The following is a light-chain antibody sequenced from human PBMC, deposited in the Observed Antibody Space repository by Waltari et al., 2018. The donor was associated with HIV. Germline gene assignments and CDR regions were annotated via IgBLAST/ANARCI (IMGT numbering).Light chain of an antibody. J-gene: IGKJ1*01. Sequence: EIVLTQSPVTLSLSPGERATLSCRASQSVSSYLVWYQQKPGQAPRLLIYDASNRATGIPARFTGSGSGTDFNLTISSLEPEDFAVYYCQQRSTWPPGFGQGTKVEIK. CDR3: QQRSTWPPG. V-gene: IGKV3-11*01. CDR2: DAS. CDR1: QSVSSY.